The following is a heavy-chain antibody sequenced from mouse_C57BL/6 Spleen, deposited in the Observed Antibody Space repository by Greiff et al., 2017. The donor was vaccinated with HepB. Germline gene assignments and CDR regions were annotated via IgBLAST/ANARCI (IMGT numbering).Heavy chain of an antibody. D-gene: IGHD1-1*01. CDR2: INPGSGGT. V-gene: IGHV1-54*01. J-gene: IGHJ2*01. CDR3: ARLEGTTVVAPGYFDY. CDR1: GYAFTNYL. Sequence: VHLVESGAELVRPGTSVKVSCKASGYAFTNYLIEWVKQRPGQGLEWIGVINPGSGGTNYNEKFKGKATLTADKSSSTAYMQLSSLTSEDSAVYFCARLEGTTVVAPGYFDYWGQGTTLTVSS.